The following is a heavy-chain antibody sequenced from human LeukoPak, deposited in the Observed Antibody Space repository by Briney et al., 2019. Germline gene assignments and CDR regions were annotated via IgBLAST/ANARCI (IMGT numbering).Heavy chain of an antibody. D-gene: IGHD2-2*01. Sequence: PGGSLRLSCAASGLIFSSYAMTWVRQAPGKGLEWVSSFGLYGGTTHYADSVKGRFTISRDNSKHTLYLQMTSLRADDTAVYYCVKDSSTTSWYFAFDVWGQGTMVAVSS. CDR3: VKDSSTTSWYFAFDV. V-gene: IGHV3-23*01. J-gene: IGHJ3*01. CDR1: GLIFSSYA. CDR2: FGLYGGTT.